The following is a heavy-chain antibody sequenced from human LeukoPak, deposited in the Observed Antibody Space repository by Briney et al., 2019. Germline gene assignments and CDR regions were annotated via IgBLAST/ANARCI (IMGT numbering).Heavy chain of an antibody. CDR2: TYYRSQWYN. V-gene: IGHV6-1*01. D-gene: IGHD5-18*01. CDR3: ARAPLYSYGQNWFDP. Sequence: SQTLSLTCAISGDSFSSNSAAWNWIRQSPSRGLEWLGRTYYRSQWYNDYAVSLKSRININPDTSKNQFSLQLNSVTPEDTAVYYCARAPLYSYGQNWFDPWGQGTLVAVSS. CDR1: GDSFSSNSAA. J-gene: IGHJ5*02.